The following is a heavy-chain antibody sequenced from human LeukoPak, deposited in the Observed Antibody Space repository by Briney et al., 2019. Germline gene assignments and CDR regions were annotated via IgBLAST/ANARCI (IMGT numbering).Heavy chain of an antibody. J-gene: IGHJ6*02. V-gene: IGHV3-74*01. CDR3: ARGVDYGLDV. CDR1: DFILRAYG. CDR2: VNFDGSST. D-gene: IGHD2-15*01. Sequence: EGSLRLSCAASDFILRAYGMNWVRQAPGKGLVWVSHVNFDGSSTSYADSVKGRFTISRDNARNTLYLQMNSLRVEDTAVYYCARGVDYGLDVWGQGTTVTVSS.